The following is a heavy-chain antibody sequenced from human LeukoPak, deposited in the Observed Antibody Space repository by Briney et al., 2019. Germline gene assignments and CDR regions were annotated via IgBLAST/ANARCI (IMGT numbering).Heavy chain of an antibody. Sequence: PGRSLRLPCAASGFTFDDYAMQWVRQAPGKGLEWVSGISWNSGTIGYADSVKGRFTISRDNAKNSLYLQMNSLRAEDTALYYCARDSISSSGAFDIWGQGTMVTVFS. CDR1: GFTFDDYA. D-gene: IGHD3-22*01. CDR2: ISWNSGTI. J-gene: IGHJ3*02. V-gene: IGHV3-9*01. CDR3: ARDSISSSGAFDI.